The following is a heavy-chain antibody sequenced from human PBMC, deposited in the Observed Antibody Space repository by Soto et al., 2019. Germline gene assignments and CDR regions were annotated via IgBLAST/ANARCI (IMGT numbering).Heavy chain of an antibody. D-gene: IGHD6-13*01. CDR3: ARHHPSISWYLGMYNWFDP. CDR1: GGSFSGYY. V-gene: IGHV4-34*01. CDR2: INHSGST. Sequence: SETLSLTCAVYGGSFSGYYWSWIRQPPGKGLEWIGEINHSGSTNYNPSLKSRVTISVDTSKNQFSLKLSSVTAADTAVYYCARHHPSISWYLGMYNWFDPWGQGTLVTVSS. J-gene: IGHJ5*02.